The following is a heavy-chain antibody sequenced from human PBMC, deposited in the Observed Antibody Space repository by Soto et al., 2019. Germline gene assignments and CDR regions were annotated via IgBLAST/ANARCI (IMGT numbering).Heavy chain of an antibody. CDR2: ISGSGGST. J-gene: IGHJ4*02. CDR3: AKDRIVVVIPTRPDY. Sequence: RLSCAASRFTFSIYAMNWVRQAPGKGLEWVSAISGSGGSTYYADSVKGRFTISRDNSKNTLYLQMNSLRAEDTAVYYCAKDRIVVVIPTRPDYWGQGTLVTVSS. D-gene: IGHD3-22*01. V-gene: IGHV3-23*01. CDR1: RFTFSIYA.